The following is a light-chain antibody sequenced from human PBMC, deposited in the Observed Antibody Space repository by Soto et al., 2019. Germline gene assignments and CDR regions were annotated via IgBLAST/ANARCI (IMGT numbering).Light chain of an antibody. V-gene: IGLV1-47*02. Sequence: QSVLSQPPSASGTPGQRVTMSCSGSGSNIGPNYVYWFQQFPGTAPKLLIYNNDQRPSGVPDRFSASKSGTSASLGISGLRSEDAADYYCAAWDDSLSGRVFGGGTKLPVL. J-gene: IGLJ3*02. CDR1: GSNIGPNY. CDR3: AAWDDSLSGRV. CDR2: NND.